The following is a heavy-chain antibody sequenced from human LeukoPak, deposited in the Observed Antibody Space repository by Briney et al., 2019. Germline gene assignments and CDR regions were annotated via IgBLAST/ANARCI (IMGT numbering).Heavy chain of an antibody. J-gene: IGHJ4*02. CDR1: GFTFSSYA. CDR3: AKATGYSSSTWDY. Sequence: PGGSLRLSCAASGFTFSSYAMSWVRQAPGKGLEWVSLITSDGGSTFYADSVKGRFTISRDNGKNSLYLQMNNLRSEDTALYYCAKATGYSSSTWDYWGQGTLVTVSS. V-gene: IGHV3-43D*03. D-gene: IGHD6-19*01. CDR2: ITSDGGST.